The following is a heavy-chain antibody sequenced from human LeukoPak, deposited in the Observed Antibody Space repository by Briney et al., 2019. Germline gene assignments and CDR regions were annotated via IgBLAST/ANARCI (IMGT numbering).Heavy chain of an antibody. Sequence: PGGSLRLSCAASGFTFSSYAMHWVRQAPGKGLEWVSAISGSGGSTYYADSVKGRFTISRDNSKNTLYLQMNSLRAEDTAVYYCAKDPSVDYYGSGSPHWGQGTLVTVSS. CDR2: ISGSGGST. CDR3: AKDPSVDYYGSGSPH. CDR1: GFTFSSYA. D-gene: IGHD3-10*01. J-gene: IGHJ4*02. V-gene: IGHV3-23*01.